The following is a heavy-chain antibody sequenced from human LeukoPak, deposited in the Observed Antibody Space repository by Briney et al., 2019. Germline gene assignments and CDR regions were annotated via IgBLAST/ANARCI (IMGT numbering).Heavy chain of an antibody. CDR1: GYTFTSYG. CDR2: ISAYNGNT. CDR3: ARDTAIGRVSHLDH. Sequence: GESLKVSCKASGYTFTSYGISWVRQAPGQGLEWMGWISAYNGNTNYAQKLQGRVTMTTDTSTSTAYMELRSLRSDDTAAYYCARDTAIGRVSHLDHWGQGTLVTVSS. D-gene: IGHD2-15*01. J-gene: IGHJ4*02. V-gene: IGHV1-18*01.